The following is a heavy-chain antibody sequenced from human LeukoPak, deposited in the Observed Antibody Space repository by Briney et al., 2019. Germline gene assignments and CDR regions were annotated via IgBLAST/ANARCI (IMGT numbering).Heavy chain of an antibody. CDR3: ARVRNYYDFWSGYYSYYFDY. CDR1: GYTFSGYY. CDR2: INPNSGGT. D-gene: IGHD3-3*01. J-gene: IGHJ4*02. V-gene: IGHV1-2*02. Sequence: ASVKVSCKASGYTFSGYYLHWVRQAPGQGLKWMGWINPNSGGTNYAQKFQGRVTMTRDTSISTAYMELSRLRSDDTAVYYCARVRNYYDFWSGYYSYYFDYWGQGTLVTVSS.